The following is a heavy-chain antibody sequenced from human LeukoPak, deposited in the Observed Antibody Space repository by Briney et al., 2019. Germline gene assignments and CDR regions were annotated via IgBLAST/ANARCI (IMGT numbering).Heavy chain of an antibody. CDR3: ARLPLDYGDYGGFEY. J-gene: IGHJ4*02. CDR1: GYSISSGYF. D-gene: IGHD4-23*01. CDR2: VYYSGST. Sequence: SETLSLTCAVSGYSISSGYFWGWIRQPPGKGLEWIGSVYYSGSTYYNPSLKSRVTISVDTSKNQFSLKLSSVTAADTAIYYCARLPLDYGDYGGFEYWGQGILVTVST. V-gene: IGHV4-38-2*01.